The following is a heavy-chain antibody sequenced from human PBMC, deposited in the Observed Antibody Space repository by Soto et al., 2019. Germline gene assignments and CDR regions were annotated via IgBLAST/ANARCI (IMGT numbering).Heavy chain of an antibody. CDR3: ARRAETNGWNGFGADKYYFDF. J-gene: IGHJ4*02. CDR2: MNPNTGNS. CDR1: GYTFTSYD. Sequence: ASVKVSGKASGYTFTSYDIYWVRQATGQGLEWMGWMNPNTGNSGYAQKFQGRVTMTSDTSISTAHMELSSLRSEDTAVYYCARRAETNGWNGFGADKYYFDFWGQGTLVTVPQ. V-gene: IGHV1-8*01. D-gene: IGHD3-3*01.